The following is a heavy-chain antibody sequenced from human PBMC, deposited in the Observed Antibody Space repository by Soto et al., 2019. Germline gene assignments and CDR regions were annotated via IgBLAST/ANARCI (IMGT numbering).Heavy chain of an antibody. D-gene: IGHD3-3*01. J-gene: IGHJ5*02. CDR2: ISAYNGQT. CDR3: ARDPHEFWSSYFFDP. V-gene: IGHV1-18*01. CDR1: GYPFDMYG. Sequence: GASVKVFCKASGYPFDMYGINWVRQAPRQRLEWMGWISAYNGQTDYAQNFQGRVTMATDTSTNTAYMELRNLRSDDTAVYYCARDPHEFWSSYFFDPWGPGTLVTVSS.